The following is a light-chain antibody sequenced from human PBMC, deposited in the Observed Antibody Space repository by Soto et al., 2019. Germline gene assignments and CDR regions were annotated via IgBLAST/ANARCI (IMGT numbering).Light chain of an antibody. CDR3: SSYTSSSTLCV. CDR2: EVS. V-gene: IGLV2-14*01. CDR1: SSDVGGYNY. J-gene: IGLJ1*01. Sequence: QSVLTQPASVSGSPGQSITISCTGTSSDVGGYNYVSWYQQHPGKAPKRMLYEVSNRPSGISNRFSGSKSGNTASLTISGLQAEDEADYYCSSYTSSSTLCVFGTGTKLTVL.